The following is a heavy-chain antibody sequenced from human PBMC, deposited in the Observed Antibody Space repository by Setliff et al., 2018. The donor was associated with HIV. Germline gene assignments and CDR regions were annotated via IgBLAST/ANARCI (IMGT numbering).Heavy chain of an antibody. CDR2: ISYDGSNK. CDR1: GFSFSQYA. D-gene: IGHD3-3*01. Sequence: GGSLRLSCAASGFSFSQYAMHWVRQAPGKGLEWVAVISYDGSNKYYADSVKGRFTISRDSAKNTLYLHMNSLNGEDTAVYYCARDLPSGFPDYWGQGTLVTVSS. J-gene: IGHJ4*02. CDR3: ARDLPSGFPDY. V-gene: IGHV3-30-3*01.